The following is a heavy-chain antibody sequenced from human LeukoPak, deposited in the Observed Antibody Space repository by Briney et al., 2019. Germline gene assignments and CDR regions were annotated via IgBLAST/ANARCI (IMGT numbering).Heavy chain of an antibody. Sequence: SETLSLTCAVSDYSISSGYYWGWIRQPPGKGLEWIGSIYHSGSTNYNPSLKSRVTISVDTSKNQFSLKLSSVTAADTAVYYCARAAAAAFDIWGQGTMVTVSS. V-gene: IGHV4-38-2*01. D-gene: IGHD6-13*01. CDR2: IYHSGST. J-gene: IGHJ3*02. CDR3: ARAAAAAFDI. CDR1: DYSISSGYY.